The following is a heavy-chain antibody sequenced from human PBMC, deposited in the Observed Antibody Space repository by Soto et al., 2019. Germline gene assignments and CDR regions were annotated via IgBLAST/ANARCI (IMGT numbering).Heavy chain of an antibody. Sequence: QLVESGGGLVQPAGSLRLSCTASGFTFSNYWMHWVRQAPGKGLAWVSNINSDGSTTNYADSVKGRFTISRDNAENTLYLQMNSLGAEDTAVYYCVREQTSITTFGMDVWGQGTTVTVSS. CDR2: INSDGSTT. J-gene: IGHJ6*02. V-gene: IGHV3-74*01. D-gene: IGHD4-4*01. CDR3: VREQTSITTFGMDV. CDR1: GFTFSNYW.